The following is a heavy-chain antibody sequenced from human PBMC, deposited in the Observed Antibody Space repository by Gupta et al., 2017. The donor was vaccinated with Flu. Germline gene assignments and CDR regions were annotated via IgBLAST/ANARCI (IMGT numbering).Heavy chain of an antibody. V-gene: IGHV3-74*01. CDR2: ITADGRTT. D-gene: IGHD1-1*01. Sequence: EVQLVEPGGTLVQPGGSLGLSCAASGFTFSDYWMHWVRQAPGKGLEGVSRITADGRTTSYPDSVKGRFTMSRDNAKNTLYLQISSLTVEDTAVYYCVRGTRGWNGFDDWGQGTLVTVSS. J-gene: IGHJ4*02. CDR1: GFTFSDYW. CDR3: VRGTRGWNGFDD.